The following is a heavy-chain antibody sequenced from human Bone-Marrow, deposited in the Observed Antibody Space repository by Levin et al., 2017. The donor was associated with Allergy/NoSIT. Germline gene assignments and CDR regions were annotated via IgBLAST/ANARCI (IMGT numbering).Heavy chain of an antibody. CDR1: EFSFKDYA. CDR2: IGSIQTYT. CDR3: AKDFSGDGWPYGLDV. D-gene: IGHD2-15*01. Sequence: GGSLRLSCEGFEFSFKDYALNWIRQAPGKGLEWVSGIGSIQTYTYYADSVKGRFIISRDNSANTLFLQMNSLTVEDTAVYYCAKDFSGDGWPYGLDVWGQGTTVTVS. J-gene: IGHJ6*02. V-gene: IGHV3-23*05.